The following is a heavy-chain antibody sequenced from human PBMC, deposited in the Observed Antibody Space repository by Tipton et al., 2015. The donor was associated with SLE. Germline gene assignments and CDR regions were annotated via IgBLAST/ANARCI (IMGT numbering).Heavy chain of an antibody. CDR2: GSHSGRT. V-gene: IGHV4-39*07. CDR1: GGSISSKY. J-gene: IGHJ6*02. D-gene: IGHD3-3*01. CDR3: ARGRLLEWLSTYYYYYGMDV. Sequence: TLSLTCSVSGGSISSKYWGWIRQPPGKGLEWIGSGSHSGRTYYNPSLESRATVSVDPSKIQFSLKLSSVTAADTAVYYCARGRLLEWLSTYYYYYGMDVWGHGTTVTVSS.